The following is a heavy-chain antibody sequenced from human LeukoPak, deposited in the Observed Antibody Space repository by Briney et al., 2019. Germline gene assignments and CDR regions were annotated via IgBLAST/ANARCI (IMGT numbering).Heavy chain of an antibody. CDR3: ARGVMAARLYYFDY. Sequence: LAGGSLRLSCAASGFSFGSHPMNWVRQPPGKGLEWVSGITGSGDYTYYIDSVQGRFTISRDNSKNMLFLQMNSLRAEDTAVYYCARGVMAARLYYFDYWGRGILVTVSS. J-gene: IGHJ4*02. D-gene: IGHD2-21*01. CDR1: GFSFGSHP. CDR2: ITGSGDYT. V-gene: IGHV3-23*01.